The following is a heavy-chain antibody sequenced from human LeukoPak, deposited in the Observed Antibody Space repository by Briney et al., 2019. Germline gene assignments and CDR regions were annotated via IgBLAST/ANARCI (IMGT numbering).Heavy chain of an antibody. CDR1: GGTXSSYA. D-gene: IGHD6-13*01. J-gene: IGHJ4*02. CDR3: ARNGGGSIAAEGYYFDY. Sequence: ASVKVSCKASGGTXSSYAISWVRQAPGQGLEWMGWISAYNGNTNYAQKLQGRVTMTTDTSTSTAYIELRSLRSDDTAVYYCARNGGGSIAAEGYYFDYWGQGTLVTVSS. V-gene: IGHV1-18*01. CDR2: ISAYNGNT.